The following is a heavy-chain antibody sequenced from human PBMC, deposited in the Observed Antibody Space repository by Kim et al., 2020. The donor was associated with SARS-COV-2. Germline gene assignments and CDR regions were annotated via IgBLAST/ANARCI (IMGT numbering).Heavy chain of an antibody. CDR3: ARAFYDFCSGYHFDEY. Sequence: SLKSRGTMSVDTSKNQFSLKLSSVTAADTAVYYCARAFYDFCSGYHFDEYWGQGTLVTVSS. V-gene: IGHV4-4*07. D-gene: IGHD3-3*01. J-gene: IGHJ4*02.